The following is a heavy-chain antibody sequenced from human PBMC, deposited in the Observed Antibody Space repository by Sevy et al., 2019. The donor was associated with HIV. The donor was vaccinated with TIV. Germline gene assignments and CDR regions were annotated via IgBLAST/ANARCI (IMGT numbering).Heavy chain of an antibody. CDR3: VRGDRGWGITRYYVDY. V-gene: IGHV3-21*01. J-gene: IGHJ4*02. Sequence: GGSLRLSCATSGFFFNTYNMNWVRQAPGKGLEWVSSISRSSSYINYADSVKGRFPISRDNAENSLFLQMNSLRAEDTAVYYCVRGDRGWGITRYYVDYWGQGTLVTVSS. CDR2: ISRSSSYI. CDR1: GFFFNTYN. D-gene: IGHD3-10*01.